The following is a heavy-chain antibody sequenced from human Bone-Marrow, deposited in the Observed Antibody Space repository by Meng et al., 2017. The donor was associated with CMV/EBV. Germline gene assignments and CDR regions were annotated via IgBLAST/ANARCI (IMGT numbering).Heavy chain of an antibody. J-gene: IGHJ4*02. CDR1: GYSFTGYY. V-gene: IGHV1-2*02. CDR2: INPNSGGT. D-gene: IGHD6-19*01. CDR3: ARLPGIAVAGTDY. Sequence: ASVKVSCKAAGYSFTGYYIYWVRQAPRHGLEWMGWINPNSGGTNYAQKFQGRVTMTRDTSISTDYMELSRLRSDDTAVYYCARLPGIAVAGTDYWGQGTLVTVSS.